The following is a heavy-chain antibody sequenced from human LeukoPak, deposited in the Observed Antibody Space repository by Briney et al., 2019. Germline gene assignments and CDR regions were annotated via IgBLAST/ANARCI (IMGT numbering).Heavy chain of an antibody. CDR3: ARVIYSVCSGGSCYSAGGAFDI. V-gene: IGHV1-8*01. CDR1: GYTFTSYD. Sequence: GASVKVSCKASGYTFTSYDIHRVRQATGQGLEWMGRMNPNRGDTDYAQKFQGRVTITRDTSASTAYMELSSLRSEDTAVYYCARVIYSVCSGGSCYSAGGAFDIWGQGTMVTVSS. J-gene: IGHJ3*02. CDR2: MNPNRGDT. D-gene: IGHD2-15*01.